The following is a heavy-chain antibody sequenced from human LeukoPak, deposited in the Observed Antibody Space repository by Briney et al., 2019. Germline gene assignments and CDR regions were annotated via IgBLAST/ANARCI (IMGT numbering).Heavy chain of an antibody. CDR1: GYTFTSFD. V-gene: IGHV1-8*01. CDR2: MNPNSGNT. D-gene: IGHD3-22*01. J-gene: IGHJ5*02. CDR3: ARDNSVDDNAWWFDP. Sequence: GASVKVSCKASGYTFTSFDINWVRQATGQGLAWMGWMNPNSGNTGYAQKFQGRVTMTRNTSISTAYMELSSLRSEDTAIYYCARDNSVDDNAWWFDPWGQGTLVTVSS.